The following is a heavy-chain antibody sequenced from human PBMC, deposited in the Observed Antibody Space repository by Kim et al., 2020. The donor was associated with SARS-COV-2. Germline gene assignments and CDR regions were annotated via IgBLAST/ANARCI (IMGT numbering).Heavy chain of an antibody. CDR2: MNPNSGNT. CDR3: ARGRRYFDWLSPYYYYYGMDF. CDR1: GYTFTSYD. Sequence: ASVKVSCKASGYTFTSYDINWVRQATGQGPEWMGWMNPNSGNTGYAQKFQGRVTMTRNTSISKAYMEPSSLRSEDTAVYYCARGRRYFDWLSPYYYYYGMDFWGQGTTVTVSS. D-gene: IGHD3-9*01. J-gene: IGHJ6*02. V-gene: IGHV1-8*01.